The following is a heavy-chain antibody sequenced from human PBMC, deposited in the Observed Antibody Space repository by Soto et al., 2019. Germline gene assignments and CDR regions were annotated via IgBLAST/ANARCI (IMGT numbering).Heavy chain of an antibody. CDR3: ASALYGSGGSCSFDP. CDR2: IYYSGST. Sequence: QVQLQESGPGLVKPSETLSLTCTVSGGSVSSGNYYWSWIRQPPGKGLEWIGYIYYSGSTNYHPSLQSRVTISVDTSKNQFSLKLSSVTAADTAVYYCASALYGSGGSCSFDPWGQGTLVTVSS. J-gene: IGHJ5*02. V-gene: IGHV4-61*01. D-gene: IGHD2-15*01. CDR1: GGSVSSGNYY.